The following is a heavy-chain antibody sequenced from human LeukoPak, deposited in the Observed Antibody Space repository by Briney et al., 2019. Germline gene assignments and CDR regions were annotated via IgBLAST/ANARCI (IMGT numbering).Heavy chain of an antibody. CDR3: ARGTTGTTALFDY. Sequence: PGGSLRLSCAASGFTFSSYGMNWVRQAPGKGLEWVSSISSSSSYIYYADSVKGRFTISRDNAKNSLYLQMNSLRAEDTAVYYCARGTTGTTALFDYWGQGTLVTVSS. V-gene: IGHV3-21*01. CDR1: GFTFSSYG. D-gene: IGHD1-7*01. J-gene: IGHJ4*02. CDR2: ISSSSSYI.